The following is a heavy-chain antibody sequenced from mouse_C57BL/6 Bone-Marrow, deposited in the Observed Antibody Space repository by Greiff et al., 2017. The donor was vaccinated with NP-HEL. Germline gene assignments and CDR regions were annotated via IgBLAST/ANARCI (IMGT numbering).Heavy chain of an antibody. V-gene: IGHV1-42*01. CDR2: INPSTGGT. Sequence: VQLQQSGPELVKPGASVKISCKASGYSFTGYYMNWVKQSPEKSLEWIGEINPSTGGTTYNQKFKAKATLTVDKSSSTAYMQLKSLTSEDSAVYYCARWGAGSFYAMDYWGQGTSVTVSS. D-gene: IGHD1-1*01. J-gene: IGHJ4*01. CDR1: GYSFTGYY. CDR3: ARWGAGSFYAMDY.